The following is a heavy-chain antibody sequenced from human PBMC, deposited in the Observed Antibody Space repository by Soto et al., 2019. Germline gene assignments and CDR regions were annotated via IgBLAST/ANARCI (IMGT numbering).Heavy chain of an antibody. J-gene: IGHJ4*02. CDR1: GFTFSSYA. CDR3: ARQGSNSPDPDY. V-gene: IGHV3-23*01. Sequence: GGSLRLSCAASGFTFSSYAMSWVRQAPGKGLEWVSAISGSGGSTYYADSVKGRFTISRDNSKNTLYLQMNSLRAEDTAVYYCARQGSNSPDPDYWGQGTLVTVSS. D-gene: IGHD1-26*01. CDR2: ISGSGGST.